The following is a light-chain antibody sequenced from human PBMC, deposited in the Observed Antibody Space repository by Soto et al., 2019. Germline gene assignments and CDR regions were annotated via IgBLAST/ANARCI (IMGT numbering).Light chain of an antibody. CDR2: GAS. Sequence: EIVLTQSPGTLSLSPGERATLSCRASQGVITRYFAWYQQKPGQAPRLLIYGASSRATGIPDRFSGSGSETDFTLTISRLEPEDFAMYYCQQYGTSPWTFGQGTKVDIK. CDR3: QQYGTSPWT. J-gene: IGKJ1*01. CDR1: QGVITRY. V-gene: IGKV3-20*01.